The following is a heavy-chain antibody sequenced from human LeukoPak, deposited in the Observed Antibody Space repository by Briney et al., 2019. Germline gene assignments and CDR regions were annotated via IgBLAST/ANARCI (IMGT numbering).Heavy chain of an antibody. Sequence: PGGSLRLSCAASGFTFSSYWMHWVRQAPGKGLVWASHIKSDGSSTSYADSVKGRFTISRGNAKNTLYLQMNSLRAEDTAVYYCARDRGYTQDYWGQGTLVTVSS. V-gene: IGHV3-74*01. CDR1: GFTFSSYW. J-gene: IGHJ4*02. CDR2: IKSDGSST. CDR3: ARDRGYTQDY. D-gene: IGHD5-12*01.